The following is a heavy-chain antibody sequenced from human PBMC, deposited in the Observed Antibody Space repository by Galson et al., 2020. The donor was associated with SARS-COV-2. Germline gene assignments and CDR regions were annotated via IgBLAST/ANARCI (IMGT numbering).Heavy chain of an antibody. J-gene: IGHJ4*02. CDR3: AHISIFGVNMFDF. Sequence: SGPTLVKPTQTLTLTCSFSGFSLTSSGEGVGWIRQPPGRALEWLGIIYWDDDERYSPSLKDKVTISKDTSKNQVVLTMTNLDPVDTATYYCAHISIFGVNMFDFWGQGTLVTVSS. D-gene: IGHD3-3*01. CDR1: GFSLTSSGEG. CDR2: IYWDDDE. V-gene: IGHV2-5*02.